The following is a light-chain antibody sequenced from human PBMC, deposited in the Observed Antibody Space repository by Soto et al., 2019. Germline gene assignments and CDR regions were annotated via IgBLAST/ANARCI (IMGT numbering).Light chain of an antibody. CDR2: DVT. CDR3: CSFAGSYTGV. Sequence: SVLTQPRSVSGSPGQSVTISCTGTSSDVGRYNYVSWYQQHPGKAPKLMIYDVTMRPSGVPDRFSGSKSGNTASLTISGLQAEDEADYYCCSFAGSYTGVFGTGTKVTVL. V-gene: IGLV2-11*01. CDR1: SSDVGRYNY. J-gene: IGLJ1*01.